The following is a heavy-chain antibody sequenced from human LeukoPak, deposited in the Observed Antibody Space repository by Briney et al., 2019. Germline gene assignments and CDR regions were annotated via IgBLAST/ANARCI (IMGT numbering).Heavy chain of an antibody. CDR2: MNPNSGNT. Sequence: ASVKVSCKASGYTFTSYDINWVRQATGQGLEWMGWMNPNSGNTGYAQKFQGRVTMTTDTSTSTAYMELRSLRSDDTAVYYCARILWFGESPFDYWGQGTLVTVSS. D-gene: IGHD3-10*01. V-gene: IGHV1-8*01. CDR3: ARILWFGESPFDY. J-gene: IGHJ4*02. CDR1: GYTFTSYD.